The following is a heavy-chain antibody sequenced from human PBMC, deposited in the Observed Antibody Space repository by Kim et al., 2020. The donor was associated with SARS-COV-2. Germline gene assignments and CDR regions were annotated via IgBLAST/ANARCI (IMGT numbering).Heavy chain of an antibody. CDR1: GYSFSSYW. D-gene: IGHD3-10*01. Sequence: GESLKISCKGSGYSFSSYWISWVRQKPGRGLEWMGRIDPKDSQTIYSPSFEGHVTISGDKSITTVYLQWTSLMVSDTAMYYCARHLRRSSIVYWGQGTLVTVSP. CDR3: ARHLRRSSIVY. J-gene: IGHJ4*02. V-gene: IGHV5-10-1*01. CDR2: IDPKDSQT.